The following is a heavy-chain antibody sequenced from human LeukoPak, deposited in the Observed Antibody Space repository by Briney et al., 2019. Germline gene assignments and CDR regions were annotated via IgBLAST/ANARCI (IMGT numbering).Heavy chain of an antibody. J-gene: IGHJ3*02. V-gene: IGHV3-9*01. CDR3: AKASGIRSLLGDHDAFDI. Sequence: PGRSLRLSCAASGFTFDDYAMHWVRQAPGKGLEWVSGISWNSGSIGYADSVKGRFTISRDNAKNSLYLQMNSLRAEDTALYYCAKASGIRSLLGDHDAFDIWGQGTMVTVSS. D-gene: IGHD3-16*01. CDR2: ISWNSGSI. CDR1: GFTFDDYA.